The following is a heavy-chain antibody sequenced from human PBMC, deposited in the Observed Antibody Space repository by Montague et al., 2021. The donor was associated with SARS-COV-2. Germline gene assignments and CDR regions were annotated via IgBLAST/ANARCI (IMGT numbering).Heavy chain of an antibody. D-gene: IGHD6-19*01. CDR2: INTAGDT. CDR3: ARGDRTGWQTDY. V-gene: IGHV3-13*04. J-gene: IGHJ4*02. CDR1: GFTFSSYD. Sequence: FRRLSCAASGFTFSSYDMHWVRQATGKGLECVSIINTAGDTYYPGSVKGRFTISRDNAKNSLYLQMNSLRAGDTAVYYCARGDRTGWQTDYWGQGTLVTVSS.